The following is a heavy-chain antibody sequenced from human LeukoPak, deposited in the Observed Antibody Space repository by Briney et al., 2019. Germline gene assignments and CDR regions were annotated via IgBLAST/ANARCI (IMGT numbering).Heavy chain of an antibody. CDR3: ARRARKGYSSGWYQDY. D-gene: IGHD6-19*01. CDR2: IYYSGST. V-gene: IGHV4-30-4*07. CDR1: GGSISSGGYS. Sequence: SETLSLTCAVSGGSISSGGYSWSWIRQPPGKGLEWIGYIYYSGSTYYNPSLKSRVTISVDTSKNQFSLKLSSVTAADTAVYYCARRARKGYSSGWYQDYWGQGTLVTVSS. J-gene: IGHJ4*02.